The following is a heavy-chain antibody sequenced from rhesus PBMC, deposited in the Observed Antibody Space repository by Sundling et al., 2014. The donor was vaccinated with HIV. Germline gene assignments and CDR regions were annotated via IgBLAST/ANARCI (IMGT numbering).Heavy chain of an antibody. V-gene: IGHV4-127*01. J-gene: IGHJ4*01. D-gene: IGHD5-42*01. Sequence: QVQLQESGPGLLKPSETLSLTCAVSGGSISGDYGWGWIRQPPGKGLEWIGYIGGSSGTTYYNPSLKSRVTISTDTSNNQFSLNLISVTAADTAVYYCARERGSRVDFWGQGVLVTVSS. CDR2: IGGSSGTT. CDR1: GGSISGDYG. CDR3: ARERGSRVDF.